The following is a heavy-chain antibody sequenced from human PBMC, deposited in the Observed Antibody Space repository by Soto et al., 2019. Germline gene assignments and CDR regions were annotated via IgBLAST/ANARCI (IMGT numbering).Heavy chain of an antibody. J-gene: IGHJ6*02. D-gene: IGHD3-10*01. V-gene: IGHV3-48*02. CDR2: ISSSSSTI. Sequence: GALRLSCAASGFTFSSYSMNWVRQAPGKGLEWVSYISSSSSTIYYADSVKGRFTISRDNAKNSLYLQMNSLRDEDTAVYYCARDNSDITMVRGVSPYYYYYGMDVWGQGTTVTVSS. CDR3: ARDNSDITMVRGVSPYYYYYGMDV. CDR1: GFTFSSYS.